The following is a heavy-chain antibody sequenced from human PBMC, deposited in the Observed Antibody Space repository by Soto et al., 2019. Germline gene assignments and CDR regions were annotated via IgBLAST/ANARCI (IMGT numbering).Heavy chain of an antibody. CDR1: GFTFSSDW. D-gene: IGHD2-8*02. J-gene: IGHJ4*02. CDR2: MNQHGSDI. V-gene: IGHV3-7*03. Sequence: EVQLVESGGDLVQPGGSLRLSCAASGFTFSSDWMAWVRQSQGKGREWVASMNQHGSDIQYVDTVRGRFTISRDNARNLLYLQMNNLRVEDTAIYYCATDTYCPATCYRGHGNWGQGTLVTVSS. CDR3: ATDTYCPATCYRGHGN.